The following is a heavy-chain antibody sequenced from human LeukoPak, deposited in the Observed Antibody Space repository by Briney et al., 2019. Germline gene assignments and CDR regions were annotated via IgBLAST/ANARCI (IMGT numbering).Heavy chain of an antibody. D-gene: IGHD5-12*01. J-gene: IGHJ4*02. CDR2: IFHTGST. CDR3: ARAGYSGFDFNFDY. V-gene: IGHV4-30-4*01. Sequence: SETLSLTCTVSGGSISSGDYYWSWIRQPPGKGLEWIGYIFHTGSTYYNPSLKSRISISLDTSKNQFYLKLSSVTAADTAVYYCARAGYSGFDFNFDYWGQGTLVTVSS. CDR1: GGSISSGDYY.